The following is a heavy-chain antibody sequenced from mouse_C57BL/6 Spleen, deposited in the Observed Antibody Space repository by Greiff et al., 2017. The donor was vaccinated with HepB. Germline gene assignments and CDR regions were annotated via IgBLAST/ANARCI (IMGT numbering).Heavy chain of an antibody. D-gene: IGHD2-4*01. CDR3: ARGGVIYYDYDEKAYFDY. J-gene: IGHJ2*01. CDR2: INPNNGGT. V-gene: IGHV1-26*01. Sequence: EVQLQQSGPELVKPGASVKISCKASGYTFTDYYMNWVKQSHGKSLEWIGDINPNNGGTSYNQKFKGKATLTVDKSSSTAYMELLSLTSEDSAVYYCARGGVIYYDYDEKAYFDYWGQGTTLTVSS. CDR1: GYTFTDYY.